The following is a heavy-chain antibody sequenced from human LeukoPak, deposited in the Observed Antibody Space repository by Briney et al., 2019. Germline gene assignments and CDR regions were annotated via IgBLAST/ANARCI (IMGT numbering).Heavy chain of an antibody. D-gene: IGHD2-15*01. CDR1: GGSISSISYY. CDR2: IYYTGST. J-gene: IGHJ4*02. Sequence: PSETLSLTCTISGGSISSISYYWGWIRQPPGKGLEWIGSIYYTGSTYYNPSLKSRVTVSVDTSKNQFSLNLRSVTAADTAVYYCARGYAATLMLDYWGQGTLVTVSS. V-gene: IGHV4-39*01. CDR3: ARGYAATLMLDY.